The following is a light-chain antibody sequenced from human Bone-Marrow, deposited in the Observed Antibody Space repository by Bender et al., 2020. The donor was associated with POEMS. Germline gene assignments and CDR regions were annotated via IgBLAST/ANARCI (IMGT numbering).Light chain of an antibody. Sequence: QSVLTQPPSVSAAPGQKVTISCSGSSSNIGVNAVNWYRQLPGTAPKLLIYTDSQRPSGVPDRFSGSKSGTSASLAISGLRSEDEADYFCAAWDDSLRAVAFGGGTKLTVL. CDR1: SSNIGVNA. J-gene: IGLJ2*01. CDR3: AAWDDSLRAVA. V-gene: IGLV1-47*02. CDR2: TDS.